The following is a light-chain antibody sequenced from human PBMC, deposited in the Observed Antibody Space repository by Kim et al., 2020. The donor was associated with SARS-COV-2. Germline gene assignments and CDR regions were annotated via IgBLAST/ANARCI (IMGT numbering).Light chain of an antibody. CDR2: RAA. CDR1: QSLTTY. CDR3: QHSYNTPYT. J-gene: IGKJ2*01. V-gene: IGKV1-39*01. Sequence: ASVGDRVTITCRASQSLTTYLNWYQQKPGEAPKLLIYRAASLQSGVPSRFSGSGSGTDFTLSISSLQPEDFASYYCQHSYNTPYTFGQGTKLEI.